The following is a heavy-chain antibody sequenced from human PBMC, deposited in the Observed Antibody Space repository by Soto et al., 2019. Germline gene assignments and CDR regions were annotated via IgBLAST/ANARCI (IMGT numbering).Heavy chain of an antibody. V-gene: IGHV3-23*01. CDR1: GFRISTYG. D-gene: IGHD1-1*01. CDR2: FSGDDGGT. CDR3: ARWNGFGDY. Sequence: EVQLLGSGGGLVQPGGSLRLSCAASGFRISTYGVTWVRQAPGKGLEWISGFSGDDGGTHYADSVKGRFTISRDNSKNTTYLIMNSLRPDVTAVYYCARWNGFGDYWSQGTLVTVSS. J-gene: IGHJ4*02.